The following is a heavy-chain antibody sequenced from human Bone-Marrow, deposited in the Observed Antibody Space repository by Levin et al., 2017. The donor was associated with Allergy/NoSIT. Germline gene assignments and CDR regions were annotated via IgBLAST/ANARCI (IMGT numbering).Heavy chain of an antibody. J-gene: IGHJ4*02. V-gene: IGHV3-23*01. CDR3: ASDIARTDCNGGSCYPLKD. CDR1: GFTFSSYA. CDR2: IGGSGGNT. Sequence: GGSLRLSCEASGFTFSSYAMTWVRQAPGKGLEWVSTIGGSGGNTYYADSVKGRFTISRDNSKNTLFLQMSSLRAEDTAVYYCASDIARTDCNGGSCYPLKDWGQGTLVTVSS. D-gene: IGHD2-15*01.